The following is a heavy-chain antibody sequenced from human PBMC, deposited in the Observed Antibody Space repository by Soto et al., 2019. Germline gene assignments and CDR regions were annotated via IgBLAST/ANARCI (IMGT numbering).Heavy chain of an antibody. CDR1: GYTFTSYA. CDR2: INAGNGNT. D-gene: IGHD2-15*01. J-gene: IGHJ4*02. CDR3: ARGPGGPDGPGDY. V-gene: IGHV1-3*01. Sequence: QVQLVQSGAEVKKPGASVKVSCKASGYTFTSYAMHWVRQAPGQRLEWMGWINAGNGNTKYSQKFQGRVTITRDTSASPAYMDLRSLRSEDTAVYYCARGPGGPDGPGDYWGQGTLVTVSS.